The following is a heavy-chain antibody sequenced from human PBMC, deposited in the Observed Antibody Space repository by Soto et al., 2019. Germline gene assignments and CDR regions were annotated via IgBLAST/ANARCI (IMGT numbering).Heavy chain of an antibody. V-gene: IGHV3-23*01. CDR2: ISGSGGST. Sequence: GGSLRLSCAASGFTFSSYAMSWVRQAPGKGLEWVSAISGSGGSTYYADSVKGRFTISRDNSKNTLYLQMNSLRAEDTAVYYCAKVLYYYDSSGYFYSYYFDYWGQGTLVTVSS. CDR3: AKVLYYYDSSGYFYSYYFDY. D-gene: IGHD3-22*01. CDR1: GFTFSSYA. J-gene: IGHJ4*02.